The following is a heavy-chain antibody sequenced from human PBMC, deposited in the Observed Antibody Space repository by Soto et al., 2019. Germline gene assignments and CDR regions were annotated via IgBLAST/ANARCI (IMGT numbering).Heavy chain of an antibody. CDR1: GYTFTSYG. J-gene: IGHJ6*02. CDR3: ARAGKDYYGSGSPDYYGMDV. Sequence: QVQLVQSGAEVKKHGASVKVSCKASGYTFTSYGVSWVRQAPGQGLEWMGWISGYNGNTNYAQKLHGRVTMTTDTATITAYMELRSLRSEDTAVYYFARAGKDYYGSGSPDYYGMDVWGQGITLTVSS. V-gene: IGHV1-18*04. D-gene: IGHD3-10*01. CDR2: ISGYNGNT.